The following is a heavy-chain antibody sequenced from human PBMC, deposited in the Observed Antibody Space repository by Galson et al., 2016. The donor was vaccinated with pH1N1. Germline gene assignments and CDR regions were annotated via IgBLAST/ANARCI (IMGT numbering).Heavy chain of an antibody. CDR2: IWMDGTGQ. Sequence: SLRLSCAASGLIFKNFAMQWVRQAPGKGLEWVAFIWMDGTGQKYADSVKGRFIISRDNSKNTLYLQMNSLGDEDTAIYYCTTDADDPMDVWGIGTTVTVSP. J-gene: IGHJ6*04. V-gene: IGHV3-33*01. D-gene: IGHD3-16*01. CDR3: TTDADDPMDV. CDR1: GLIFKNFA.